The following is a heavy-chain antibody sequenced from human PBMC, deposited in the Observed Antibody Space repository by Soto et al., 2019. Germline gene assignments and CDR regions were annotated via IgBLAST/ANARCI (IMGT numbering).Heavy chain of an antibody. D-gene: IGHD6-13*01. J-gene: IGHJ6*02. Sequence: SETLSLTCTVSCGSISSSSYYWGWIRQPPGKGLEWIGSIYYSGSTYYNPSLKSRVTISVDTSKNQFSLKLSSVTAADTAVYYCARIDGTAAGHYYYGMDVWGQGTTVTVSS. V-gene: IGHV4-39*01. CDR3: ARIDGTAAGHYYYGMDV. CDR1: CGSISSSSYY. CDR2: IYYSGST.